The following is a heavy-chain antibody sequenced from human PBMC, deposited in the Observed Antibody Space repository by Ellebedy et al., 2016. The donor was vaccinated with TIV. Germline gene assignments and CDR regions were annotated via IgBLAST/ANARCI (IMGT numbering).Heavy chain of an antibody. CDR1: GYIFTGYY. D-gene: IGHD2-21*02. Sequence: ASVKVSCKASGYIFTGYYMHWVRQAPGQGLEWMGWINPNSGDTNFAQKFQGRVNMTRDMSISTAYMELSRLRSDDTAVYYCARLIVVVTAIPYGMDVWGQGTTVTVSS. J-gene: IGHJ6*02. CDR2: INPNSGDT. CDR3: ARLIVVVTAIPYGMDV. V-gene: IGHV1-2*02.